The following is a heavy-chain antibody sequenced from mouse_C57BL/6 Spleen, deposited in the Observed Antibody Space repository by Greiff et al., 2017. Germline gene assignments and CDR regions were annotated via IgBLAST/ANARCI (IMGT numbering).Heavy chain of an antibody. CDR1: GFTFSDSG. V-gene: IGHV5-17*01. Sequence: EVKLVESGGGLVKPGGSLKLSCAASGFTFSDSGMHWVRQAPEKGLEWVAYISSGSSTIYYADTVKGRFTISRDNAKNTLFLQMTSLRSEDTAMYYCARLYYGSSFAYWGQGTLVTVSA. CDR3: ARLYYGSSFAY. D-gene: IGHD1-1*01. J-gene: IGHJ3*01. CDR2: ISSGSSTI.